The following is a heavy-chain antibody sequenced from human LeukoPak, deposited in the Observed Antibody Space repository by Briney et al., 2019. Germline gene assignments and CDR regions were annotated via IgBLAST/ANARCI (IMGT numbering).Heavy chain of an antibody. CDR3: AKQWVDC. CDR1: GFSIKIYE. J-gene: IGHJ4*02. CDR2: ISSRGTTM. V-gene: IGHV3-48*03. Sequence: GGSLRLSCAASGFSIKIYEINWVRQAPGKALEWVSYISSRGTTMYYADSVKGRFTISRDNSQNTLYLQMNSLRAEDTALYYCAKQWVDCWGQGTLVTVSS. D-gene: IGHD1-26*01.